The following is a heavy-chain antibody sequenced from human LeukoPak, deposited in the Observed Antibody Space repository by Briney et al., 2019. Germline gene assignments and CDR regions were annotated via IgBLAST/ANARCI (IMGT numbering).Heavy chain of an antibody. CDR1: GGSISSYY. J-gene: IGHJ6*03. CDR3: ARDGQQLVPYYYYYYMDV. CDR2: IYTSGST. V-gene: IGHV4-4*07. Sequence: SETLSLTCTVSGGSISSYYWSWIRQPAGKGLEWIGRIYTSGSTNYNPSLKSRVTLSVDKSKNQFSLKLSSVTAADTAVYYCARDGQQLVPYYYYYYMDVWGKGTTVTVSS. D-gene: IGHD6-13*01.